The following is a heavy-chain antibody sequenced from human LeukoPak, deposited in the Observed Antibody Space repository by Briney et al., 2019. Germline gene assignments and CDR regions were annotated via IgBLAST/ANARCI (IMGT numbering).Heavy chain of an antibody. V-gene: IGHV3-7*01. CDR1: GFTFSGYW. J-gene: IGHJ4*02. CDR3: ARWANSIDY. CDR2: IKQNGSET. D-gene: IGHD5-18*01. Sequence: GGSLRLSCAASGFTFSGYWMSWVRQAPGKGLEWVANIKQNGSETFYADSVRGRFTISRYNAKNSQYLQMNSLRVEDTAVYYCARWANSIDYCGQGALVTVSS.